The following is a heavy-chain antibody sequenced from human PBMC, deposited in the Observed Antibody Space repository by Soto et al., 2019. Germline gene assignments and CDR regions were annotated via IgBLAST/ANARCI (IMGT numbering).Heavy chain of an antibody. J-gene: IGHJ5*02. CDR2: IWYDGSNK. CDR3: ARTMVRGVSNINWFDP. Sequence: QVQLVESGGGVVQPGRSLRLSCAASGFTFSSYGMHWVRQAPGKGLEWVAVIWYDGSNKYYADSVKDRFTISRDNSKNTLYLQMNRLRAEDTAVYYCARTMVRGVSNINWFDPWGQGTLVTVSS. D-gene: IGHD3-10*01. V-gene: IGHV3-33*01. CDR1: GFTFSSYG.